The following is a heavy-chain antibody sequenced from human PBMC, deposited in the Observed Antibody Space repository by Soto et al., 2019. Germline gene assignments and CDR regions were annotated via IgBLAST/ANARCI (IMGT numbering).Heavy chain of an antibody. CDR3: ARSVYP. V-gene: IGHV4-31*01. CDR1: GGSISRGGYY. J-gene: IGHJ5*02. Sequence: QVQLQESGPGLVKPSQTLSLTCTVSGGSISRGGYYWTWIRQHPGKGMEWIGYIYYSGSTYHNPSLKSPVTIPVDTSKNQFSLKLSSVTAADTAVYYCARSVYPWGQGTLVTVSS. CDR2: IYYSGST.